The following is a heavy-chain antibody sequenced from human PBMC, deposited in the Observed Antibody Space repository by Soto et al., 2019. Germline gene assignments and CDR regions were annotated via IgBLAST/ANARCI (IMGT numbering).Heavy chain of an antibody. CDR3: AREIPLPYCSGGSCYSRWFDP. J-gene: IGHJ5*02. CDR2: IYYSGST. Sequence: SETLPLTCTVAGGSISSYCWSWIRKPPGKGLEWIGYIYYSGSTNYNPSLKSRVTISVDTSKNQFSLKLSSVTAADTAVYYCAREIPLPYCSGGSCYSRWFDPWGQATLVTVSS. D-gene: IGHD2-15*01. V-gene: IGHV4-59*01. CDR1: GGSISSYC.